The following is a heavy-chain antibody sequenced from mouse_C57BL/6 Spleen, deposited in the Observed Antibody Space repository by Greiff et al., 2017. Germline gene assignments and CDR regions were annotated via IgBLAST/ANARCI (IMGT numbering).Heavy chain of an antibody. V-gene: IGHV5-4*01. CDR3: ARDLDYYGSSYGYFDV. D-gene: IGHD1-1*01. J-gene: IGHJ1*03. Sequence: EVKVVESGGGLVKPGGSLKLSCAASGFTFSSYAMSWVRQTPEKSLEWVATISDGGSYTYYPDNVKGRFTISRDNANNNRYLQMIQLKSEDTAMYYCARDLDYYGSSYGYFDVWGTGTTVTVSS. CDR1: GFTFSSYA. CDR2: ISDGGSYT.